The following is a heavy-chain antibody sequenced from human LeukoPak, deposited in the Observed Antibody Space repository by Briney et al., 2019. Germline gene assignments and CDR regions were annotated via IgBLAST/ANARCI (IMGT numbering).Heavy chain of an antibody. V-gene: IGHV4-59*01. Sequence: SETLSLTCTVSGGSISSYYWSWIRQPPGKGLEWIGYIYYSGSTNYNPSLKSRVTISVDTSKNQFSLKLSPVTAADTAVYYCARVRYDFWSGPHSMDVWGQGTTVTVSS. CDR3: ARVRYDFWSGPHSMDV. CDR2: IYYSGST. D-gene: IGHD3-3*01. J-gene: IGHJ6*02. CDR1: GGSISSYY.